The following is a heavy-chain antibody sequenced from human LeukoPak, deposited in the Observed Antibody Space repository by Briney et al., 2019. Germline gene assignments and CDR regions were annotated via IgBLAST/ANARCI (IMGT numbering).Heavy chain of an antibody. J-gene: IGHJ3*02. Sequence: SQTLSLTCTVSGGSISSGSYCWTWIRQPPGKGLEWIGSIYYSGSTYYNPSLKSRVTISVDTSKNQFSLRLRSVTAADTAVYYCARRGIVVLPAAIGAFDIWGQGTMVTVSS. CDR3: ARRGIVVLPAAIGAFDI. CDR2: IYYSGST. D-gene: IGHD2-2*01. V-gene: IGHV4-39*01. CDR1: GGSISSGSYC.